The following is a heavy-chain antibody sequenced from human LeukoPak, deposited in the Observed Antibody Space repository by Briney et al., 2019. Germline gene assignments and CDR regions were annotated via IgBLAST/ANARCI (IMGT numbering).Heavy chain of an antibody. Sequence: GASVKVSCKASGYTFTSYGISWVRQAPGQGLEWMGWISAYNGNTNYAQKLQGRVTMTTDTSTSTAHMELRSLRSDDTAVYYCAKNYGDYVRAFDYWGQGTLVTVSS. CDR2: ISAYNGNT. J-gene: IGHJ4*02. V-gene: IGHV1-18*01. CDR3: AKNYGDYVRAFDY. D-gene: IGHD4-17*01. CDR1: GYTFTSYG.